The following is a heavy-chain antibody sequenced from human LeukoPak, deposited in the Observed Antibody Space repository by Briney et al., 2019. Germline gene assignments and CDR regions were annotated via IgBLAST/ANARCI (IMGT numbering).Heavy chain of an antibody. J-gene: IGHJ4*02. Sequence: PGGSLRLSCAASGFTFSSYAMHWVRQAPGKGLEWVAVISYDGSNKYYADSVKGRFTISRDNSKNTLYLQMNSLRAEDTAVYYCARAFVTPYQHWGFGYFDYWGQGTLVTVSS. D-gene: IGHD7-27*01. CDR3: ARAFVTPYQHWGFGYFDY. CDR1: GFTFSSYA. CDR2: ISYDGSNK. V-gene: IGHV3-30-3*01.